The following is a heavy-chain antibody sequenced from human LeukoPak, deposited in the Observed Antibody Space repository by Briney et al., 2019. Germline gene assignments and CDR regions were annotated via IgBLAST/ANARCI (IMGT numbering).Heavy chain of an antibody. J-gene: IGHJ4*02. Sequence: GGSLRLSCAASGFTFSDYYMSWVRQAPGKGLEWVSAISGSGGSTYYADSVKGRFTISRDNSKNTLYLQMNSLRAEDTAVYYCAKAEIRGVITTDFDYWGQGTLVTVSS. CDR1: GFTFSDYY. CDR3: AKAEIRGVITTDFDY. V-gene: IGHV3-23*01. CDR2: ISGSGGST. D-gene: IGHD3-10*01.